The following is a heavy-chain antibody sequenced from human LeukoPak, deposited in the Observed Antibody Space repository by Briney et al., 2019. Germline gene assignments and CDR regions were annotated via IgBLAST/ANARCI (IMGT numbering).Heavy chain of an antibody. V-gene: IGHV3-23*01. D-gene: IGHD3-9*01. CDR3: AKDRRGNILTDYYKAPLDY. Sequence: GGSLRLSCTTSGFTFSNYAMSWVRQAPGKGLEWVSGISGSGDSTYHADSVKGRFTISRDNSKNTLYLQMNSLRAEDTAIYYCAKDRRGNILTDYYKAPLDYWGQGTLVTVSS. CDR1: GFTFSNYA. J-gene: IGHJ4*02. CDR2: ISGSGDST.